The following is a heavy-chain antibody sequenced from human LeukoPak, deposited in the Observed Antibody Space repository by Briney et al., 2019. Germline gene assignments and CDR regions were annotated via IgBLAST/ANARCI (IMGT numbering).Heavy chain of an antibody. V-gene: IGHV3-30*18. J-gene: IGHJ4*02. CDR1: GFTFSTYD. Sequence: GGSLRLSCAASGFTFSTYDMHWVRQAPEKGLQWVAVISSDGYRTDYPDSVRGRFTISRDNFKKTVDLQMISVRGEDTAMYFCAKGLGTGSVLARPLHYWGQGTLVTVSS. D-gene: IGHD6-6*01. CDR3: AKGLGTGSVLARPLHY. CDR2: ISSDGYRT.